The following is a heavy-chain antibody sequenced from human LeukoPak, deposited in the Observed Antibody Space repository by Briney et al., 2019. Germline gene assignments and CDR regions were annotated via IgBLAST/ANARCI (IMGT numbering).Heavy chain of an antibody. CDR1: GFTFSSYG. Sequence: GGSLRLSCAASGFTFSSYGMHWVRQAPGKGLEWVAVISYDGSNKYYADSVKGRFTISRDNSKNTLYLQMNSLRAEDTAVYYCARDASSSWHYYYYYYGMDVWGQGTTVTVSS. D-gene: IGHD6-13*01. CDR2: ISYDGSNK. V-gene: IGHV3-30*03. CDR3: ARDASSSWHYYYYYYGMDV. J-gene: IGHJ6*02.